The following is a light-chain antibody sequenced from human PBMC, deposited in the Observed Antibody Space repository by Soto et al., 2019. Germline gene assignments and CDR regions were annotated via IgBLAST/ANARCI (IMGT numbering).Light chain of an antibody. CDR3: QQYGTSPLT. V-gene: IGKV3-20*01. CDR2: GAS. J-gene: IGKJ4*02. Sequence: EIVLTQSPGTLSLSPGERATLSCRASQTFSSTHLAWYVQKRGQAPRLLIYGASKRATGIPDRFSGSASGTEFTLTISRLQSEDFAVYFCQQYGTSPLTFGGGTKVDIK. CDR1: QTFSSTH.